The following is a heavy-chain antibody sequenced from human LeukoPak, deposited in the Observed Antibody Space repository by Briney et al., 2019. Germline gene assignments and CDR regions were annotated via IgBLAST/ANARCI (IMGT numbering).Heavy chain of an antibody. Sequence: GGSLRLSCAASGFTFSSYWMSWVGQAPGRGLEGVANIKQDGSEKYYVDSVKGRFTISRDTAKNSLYLQMNSLRAEDTAVYYCARDDCSSISCYHNWFDPWGQGTLVTVSS. V-gene: IGHV3-7*01. D-gene: IGHD2-2*01. CDR1: GFTFSSYW. J-gene: IGHJ5*02. CDR2: IKQDGSEK. CDR3: ARDDCSSISCYHNWFDP.